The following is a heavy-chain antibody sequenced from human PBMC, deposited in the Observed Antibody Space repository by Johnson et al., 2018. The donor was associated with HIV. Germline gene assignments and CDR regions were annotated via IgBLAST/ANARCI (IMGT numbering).Heavy chain of an antibody. Sequence: QMQLVESGGGVVQPGRSLRLSCAASGFTFSDYYMSWIRQAPGKGLEWVSYISRSGSTIYYGDSVKGRFTISRDNAKNSLYLQMNSLRAEDTAVYYCAREGTYYYDNSGYNDAFDVWGQGTMVTVSS. D-gene: IGHD3-22*01. V-gene: IGHV3-11*04. CDR2: ISRSGSTI. CDR1: GFTFSDYY. J-gene: IGHJ3*01. CDR3: AREGTYYYDNSGYNDAFDV.